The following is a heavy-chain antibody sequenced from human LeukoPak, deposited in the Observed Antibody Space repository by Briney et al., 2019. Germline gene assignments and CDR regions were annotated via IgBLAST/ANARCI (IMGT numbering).Heavy chain of an antibody. V-gene: IGHV4-30-4*01. D-gene: IGHD3-22*01. Sequence: SETLSLTCTVSGGSISSGDYYWSWIRQPPGKGLEWIGYIYYSGSTYYNPSLKSRVTISVDTSKNQFSLKLSSVTAAGTAVYYCARGNYDSSGYCDYWGQGTLVTVSS. CDR2: IYYSGST. CDR3: ARGNYDSSGYCDY. CDR1: GGSISSGDYY. J-gene: IGHJ4*02.